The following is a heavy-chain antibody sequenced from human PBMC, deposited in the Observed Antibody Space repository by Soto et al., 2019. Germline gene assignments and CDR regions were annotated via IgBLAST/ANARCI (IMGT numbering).Heavy chain of an antibody. CDR3: ARVLRSGSGSYYRGGRLFDY. V-gene: IGHV4-34*01. CDR1: GGSFSGYY. J-gene: IGHJ4*02. CDR2: INHSGST. D-gene: IGHD3-10*01. Sequence: SETLSLTCAVYGGSFSGYYWSWICQPPGKGLEWIGEINHSGSTNYNPSLKSRVTISVDTSKNQFSLKLSSVTAADTAVYYCARVLRSGSGSYYRGGRLFDYWGQGTLVTVSS.